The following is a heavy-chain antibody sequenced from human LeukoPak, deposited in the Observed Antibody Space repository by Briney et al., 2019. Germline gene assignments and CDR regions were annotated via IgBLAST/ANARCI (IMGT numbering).Heavy chain of an antibody. Sequence: PSQTLSLTCAVSGGSISSGGYSWSWIRQPPGKGLEWIGEINHSGSTNYNPSLKSRVTISVDTSKNQFSLKLSSVTAADTAVYYCATIMVRGVITDDYWGQGTLVTVSS. CDR1: GGSISSGGYS. CDR2: INHSGST. J-gene: IGHJ4*02. CDR3: ATIMVRGVITDDY. V-gene: IGHV4-30-2*01. D-gene: IGHD3-10*01.